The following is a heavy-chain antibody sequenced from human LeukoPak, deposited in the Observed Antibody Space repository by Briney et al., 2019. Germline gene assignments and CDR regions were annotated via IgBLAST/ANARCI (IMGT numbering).Heavy chain of an antibody. D-gene: IGHD3-16*01. Sequence: GGSLRLSCAASGFTVSSNYMSWVRQAPGKGLEWVSVIYSGGSTYYADSVKGRFTISRDNSKNTLYLQMNSLRAEDTAVYYCARVWETDYDYVWGSLWALDIWGQGTMVTVSS. CDR2: IYSGGST. CDR3: ARVWETDYDYVWGSLWALDI. V-gene: IGHV3-66*01. CDR1: GFTVSSNY. J-gene: IGHJ3*02.